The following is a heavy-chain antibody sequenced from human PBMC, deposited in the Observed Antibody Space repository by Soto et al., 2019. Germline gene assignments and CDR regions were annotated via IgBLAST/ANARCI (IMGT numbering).Heavy chain of an antibody. V-gene: IGHV1-46*01. Sequence: ASVKVSCKASGYTFTSYYMHWVRQAPGQGLEWMGIINPSGGSTSYAQKFQGRVTMTRDTSTSTVYMELSSLRSEDTAVYYCARDRYYGSGSYIPYYYYCMDVWGQGITVTV. D-gene: IGHD3-10*01. CDR3: ARDRYYGSGSYIPYYYYCMDV. J-gene: IGHJ6*02. CDR2: INPSGGST. CDR1: GYTFTSYY.